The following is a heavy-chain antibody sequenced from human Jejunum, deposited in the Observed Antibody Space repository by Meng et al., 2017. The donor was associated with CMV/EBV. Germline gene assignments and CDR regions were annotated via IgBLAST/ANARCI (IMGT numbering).Heavy chain of an antibody. CDR3: TSDYGGFDP. V-gene: IGHV3-30-3*01. J-gene: IGHJ5*02. CDR2: ISYDGTNK. Sequence: QGQLVESGGGGVQPGGCLRLSCAASGFTFSRYTMHWVRQAPGQGLEWLAIISYDGTNKYYADSLKGRFTISRDNSKNTAFLQMNSLRPDDTGVYYCTSDYGGFDPWGQGTLVTVSS. CDR1: GFTFSRYT. D-gene: IGHD4/OR15-4a*01.